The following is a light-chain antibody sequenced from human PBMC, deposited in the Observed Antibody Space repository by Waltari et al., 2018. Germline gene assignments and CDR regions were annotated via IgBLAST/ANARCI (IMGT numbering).Light chain of an antibody. Sequence: TCRAMQGINNYLAWFQQKPGKAPKSLISGASTLQSGVSSNFSGSGSGTDFTLTINSLQPEDFATYYCQQYNFYPPTFGGGTTVE. CDR3: QQYNFYPPT. CDR1: QGINNY. CDR2: GAS. J-gene: IGKJ4*01. V-gene: IGKV1-16*02.